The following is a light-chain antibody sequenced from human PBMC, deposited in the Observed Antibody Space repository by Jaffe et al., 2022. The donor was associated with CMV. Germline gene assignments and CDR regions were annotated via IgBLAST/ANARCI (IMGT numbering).Light chain of an antibody. Sequence: EIVLTQSPGTLSLSPGERATLSCRASQSVSSIFLAWYQQKPGQAPRLLIYGASSRATGVPDRFSGSGSGTDFTLTISRLEPEDFAVYFCQQYGSGTFGQGTKVEIK. CDR1: QSVSSIF. CDR2: GAS. V-gene: IGKV3-20*01. CDR3: QQYGSGT. J-gene: IGKJ1*01.